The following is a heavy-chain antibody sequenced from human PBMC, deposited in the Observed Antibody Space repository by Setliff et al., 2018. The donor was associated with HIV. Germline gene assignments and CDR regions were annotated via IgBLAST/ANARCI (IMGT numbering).Heavy chain of an antibody. Sequence: PGGSLRLSCAAPGFTFSSYGMHWVRQAPGKGLEWVAVIWYDGSNKYYADSVRGRFTISRDNSKNTLYLQMNSLRAEDTALYYCARIRGFCSGGSCYPYYYYAMDVWGQGTTVTVSS. CDR2: IWYDGSNK. CDR1: GFTFSSYG. D-gene: IGHD2-15*01. CDR3: ARIRGFCSGGSCYPYYYYAMDV. V-gene: IGHV3-33*01. J-gene: IGHJ6*02.